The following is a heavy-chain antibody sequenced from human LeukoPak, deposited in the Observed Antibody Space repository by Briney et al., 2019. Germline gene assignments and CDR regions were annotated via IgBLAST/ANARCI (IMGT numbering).Heavy chain of an antibody. CDR2: IIPIFGTA. J-gene: IGHJ6*03. CDR3: ARVGDILTSYSNYFYYYMGV. D-gene: IGHD3-9*01. CDR1: GGTFSSYA. Sequence: GASVTVSCKASGGTFSSYAISWVRQAPGQGLEWIGGIIPIFGTADYAQKFQGKVTITTDESTGTAYMELSSLRSEDTAVYYCARVGDILTSYSNYFYYYMGVWGKGTTVTVSS. V-gene: IGHV1-69*05.